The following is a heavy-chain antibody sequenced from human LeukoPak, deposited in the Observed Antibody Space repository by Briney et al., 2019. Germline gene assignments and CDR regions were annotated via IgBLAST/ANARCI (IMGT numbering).Heavy chain of an antibody. Sequence: ASVKVSCKASGYTFTSYYMHWVRQAPGQGLEWMGIINPSGGSTSYAQKFQGRVTMTRGTSTSTVYMELSSLRSEDTAVYYCAREYGSGSQTAENWFDPWGQGTLVTVSS. CDR1: GYTFTSYY. D-gene: IGHD3-10*01. CDR3: AREYGSGSQTAENWFDP. CDR2: INPSGGST. J-gene: IGHJ5*02. V-gene: IGHV1-46*01.